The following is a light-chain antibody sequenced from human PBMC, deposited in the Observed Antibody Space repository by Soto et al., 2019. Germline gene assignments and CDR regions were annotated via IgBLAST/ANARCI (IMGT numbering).Light chain of an antibody. V-gene: IGLV2-23*01. CDR2: EGS. CDR1: SSDVGSYNL. J-gene: IGLJ1*01. CDR3: CSYAGGSTFV. Sequence: QSVLTQPASVSGSDGQSITISCTATSSDVGSYNLVSWYQQHPGKAPKLMIYEGSKRPSGVSARFSGSKSGNTASLTISGLQGEDEADYYCCSYAGGSTFVFGPGTKVTVL.